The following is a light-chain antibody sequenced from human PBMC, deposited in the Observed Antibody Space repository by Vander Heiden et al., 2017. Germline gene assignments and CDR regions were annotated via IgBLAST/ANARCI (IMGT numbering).Light chain of an antibody. CDR1: QSISHY. J-gene: IGKJ1*01. Sequence: DIQMTQSPPTLSSSVGDRVIITCRASQSISHYVNWYQQKPGKAPKLLIYGATSLQTTVPSRFSGSGSGTDFTLIINGLQAEDSATYFCQQSDRLPPTFGRGTKVEVK. CDR2: GAT. CDR3: QQSDRLPPT. V-gene: IGKV1-39*01.